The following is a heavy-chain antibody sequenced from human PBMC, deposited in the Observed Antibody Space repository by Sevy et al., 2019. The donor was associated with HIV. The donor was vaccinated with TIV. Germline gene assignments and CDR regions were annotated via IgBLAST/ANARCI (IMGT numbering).Heavy chain of an antibody. CDR1: GGSVSRSTYY. J-gene: IGHJ4*02. Sequence: SETLSLTCTVSGGSVSRSTYYWGWIRQPPGKGLEWIGSIYYSGSTYYNPSLKSRVTISVDTSKNQFSLKLSSVTAADTAVDYCARHSSMTTVTMNYWGQGTLVTVSS. V-gene: IGHV4-39*01. D-gene: IGHD4-17*01. CDR3: ARHSSMTTVTMNY. CDR2: IYYSGST.